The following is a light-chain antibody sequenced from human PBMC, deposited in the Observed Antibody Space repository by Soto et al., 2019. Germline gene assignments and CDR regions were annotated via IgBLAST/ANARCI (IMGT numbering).Light chain of an antibody. CDR2: EVS. Sequence: QSALTQPASVSGSPGQSITISCTGTTTDIRRYNYVSWYQHHPDKAPKLILYEVSNRPSGVSDRFSGSKSDTTASLTISGLQPEDEASYYCSSYTSSGTLVFGGGTQLTVL. CDR3: SSYTSSGTLV. V-gene: IGLV2-14*01. J-gene: IGLJ2*01. CDR1: TTDIRRYNY.